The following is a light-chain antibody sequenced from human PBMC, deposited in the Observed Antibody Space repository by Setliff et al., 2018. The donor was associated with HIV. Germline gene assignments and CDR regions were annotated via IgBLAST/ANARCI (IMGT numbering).Light chain of an antibody. Sequence: SVLTQPPSASGSTGQSVTISCTGTSSDVGGYNYVSWYQQHPGKAPKLMIFEVSKRPSGVPDRFSGSKSGNTASLTVSGLQAEDEADYYCTSYAGINTAVFGTGTKVTVL. V-gene: IGLV2-8*01. CDR3: TSYAGINTAV. CDR1: SSDVGGYNY. CDR2: EVS. J-gene: IGLJ1*01.